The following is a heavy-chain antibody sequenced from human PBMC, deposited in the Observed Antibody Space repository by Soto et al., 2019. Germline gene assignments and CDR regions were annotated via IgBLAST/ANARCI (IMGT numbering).Heavy chain of an antibody. CDR2: IYHSGST. Sequence: QVQLQESGPGLVKPSQTLSLTCTVSGGSISSGGYYWSWIRQHPGKGLEWIGYIYHSGSTYYNPSXKXRIXITVDTSKTQFSLKLSSVTVADTAVYYCAREAAGILNWFDPWGQGTLVTVSS. V-gene: IGHV4-31*03. CDR1: GGSISSGGYY. CDR3: AREAAGILNWFDP. D-gene: IGHD6-25*01. J-gene: IGHJ5*02.